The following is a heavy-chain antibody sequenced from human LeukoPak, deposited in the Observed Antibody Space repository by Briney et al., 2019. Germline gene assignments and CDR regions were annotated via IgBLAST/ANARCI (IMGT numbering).Heavy chain of an antibody. CDR2: IYHSGNT. CDR3: ARIGAIVGASANPDY. V-gene: IGHV4-4*02. CDR1: GVSISSTNW. Sequence: SETLSLTCAVSGVSISSTNWWSWVRQPPGKGLEWIGEIYHSGNTNYNPSLKSRITLSVDNSKNQFSLKVSCFTPTDTPVYFFARIGAIVGASANPDYWGQGTLVTVSS. D-gene: IGHD4/OR15-4a*01. J-gene: IGHJ4*02.